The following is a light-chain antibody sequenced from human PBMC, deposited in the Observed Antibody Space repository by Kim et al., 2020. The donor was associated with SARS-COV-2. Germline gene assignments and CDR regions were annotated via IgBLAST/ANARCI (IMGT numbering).Light chain of an antibody. Sequence: GKAVTISGTRSSSSIASNDVRWYQQRPRGAPPTVIYEDNQRPSGVPDRFSGSIDSSSNSASLTISGLKTEDEADYYCQSYDSSNVVFGGGTQLTVL. V-gene: IGLV6-57*03. J-gene: IGLJ2*01. CDR2: EDN. CDR1: SSSIASND. CDR3: QSYDSSNVV.